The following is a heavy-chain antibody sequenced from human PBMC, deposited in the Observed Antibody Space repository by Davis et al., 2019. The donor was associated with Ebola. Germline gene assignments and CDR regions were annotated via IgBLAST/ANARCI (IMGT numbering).Heavy chain of an antibody. D-gene: IGHD3-22*01. V-gene: IGHV3-11*06. Sequence: GESLKISCAASGFTFSDYYMTWIRQAPGKGLAWISCITPSTGHTTYADSVRGRFTISRDNAKNSLFLQMNSLRAEDTAVYYCARGGHYHDTKGDNDWFDPWGQGTLVTVSS. J-gene: IGHJ5*02. CDR1: GFTFSDYY. CDR3: ARGGHYHDTKGDNDWFDP. CDR2: ITPSTGHT.